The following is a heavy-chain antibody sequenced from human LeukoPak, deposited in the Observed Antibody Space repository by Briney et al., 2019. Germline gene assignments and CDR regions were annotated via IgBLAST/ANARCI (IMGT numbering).Heavy chain of an antibody. CDR3: ARVKGVGWYFNY. CDR2: TIPILGIA. CDR1: RGTFSSYT. V-gene: IGHV1-69*02. J-gene: IGHJ4*02. Sequence: SVKVSCKASRGTFSSYTTSSVRPAPGQGLEWMGRTIPILGIANYAQKFQGRVTITADKSTSTANMELSSLRSEDTAVYYCARVKGVGWYFNYWGQGTLVTVSS. D-gene: IGHD2-8*01.